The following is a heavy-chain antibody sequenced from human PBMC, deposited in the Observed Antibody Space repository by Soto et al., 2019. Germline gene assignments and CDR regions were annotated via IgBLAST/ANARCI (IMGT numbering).Heavy chain of an antibody. CDR3: VKGKYSSSWSYFDY. J-gene: IGHJ4*02. CDR2: ISSNGGNT. V-gene: IGHV3-64D*08. D-gene: IGHD6-13*01. Sequence: GGSLSLSCSASGFTFSSYATHWVRQAPGKGLEYVSAISSNGGNTYYADSVKGRFTISRDNSKNILYLQMSSLRAGDTAVYYCVKGKYSSSWSYFDYWGQGTLVTVSS. CDR1: GFTFSSYA.